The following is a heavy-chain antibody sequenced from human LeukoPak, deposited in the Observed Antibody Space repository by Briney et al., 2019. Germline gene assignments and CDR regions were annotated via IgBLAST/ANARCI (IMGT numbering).Heavy chain of an antibody. Sequence: SETLSLTCAVYGGSFSGYYWSWIRQPPGKGLEWIGEINHGGSTNYNPSLKSRATISVDTSKNQFSLKLSSVTAADTAVYYCATNPPDIVATTYYYYMVVWGKGTTVTVSS. D-gene: IGHD5-12*01. CDR3: ATNPPDIVATTYYYYMVV. CDR2: INHGGST. J-gene: IGHJ6*03. V-gene: IGHV4-34*01. CDR1: GGSFSGYY.